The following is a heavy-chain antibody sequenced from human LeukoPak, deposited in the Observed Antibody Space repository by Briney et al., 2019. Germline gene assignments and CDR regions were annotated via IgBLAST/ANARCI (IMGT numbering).Heavy chain of an antibody. V-gene: IGHV4-39*01. Sequence: PSETLSLTCTVSGGSISSSSYYWGWIRQPPGKGLEWIGSIYYSGSTYYNPSLKSRVTISVDTSKNQFSLKLSSVTAADTAVYYCARRPMTTVINFDYWGQGTLVTVSS. J-gene: IGHJ4*02. CDR3: ARRPMTTVINFDY. CDR2: IYYSGST. D-gene: IGHD4-17*01. CDR1: GGSISSSSYY.